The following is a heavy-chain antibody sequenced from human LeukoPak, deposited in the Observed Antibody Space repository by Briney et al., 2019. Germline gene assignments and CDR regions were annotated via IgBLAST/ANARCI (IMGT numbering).Heavy chain of an antibody. CDR3: ARQGGGFWYFDL. V-gene: IGHV4-59*08. CDR1: GGSISSYY. J-gene: IGHJ2*01. Sequence: PSETLSLTCTVSGGSISSYYWSWIRQPPGKGLEWIGYIYYSGSTNYNPSLKSRVTISVDTSKNQFSLKLSSVTAADTAVYYCARQGGGFWYFDLWGCGTLVTVSS. CDR2: IYYSGST. D-gene: IGHD6-25*01.